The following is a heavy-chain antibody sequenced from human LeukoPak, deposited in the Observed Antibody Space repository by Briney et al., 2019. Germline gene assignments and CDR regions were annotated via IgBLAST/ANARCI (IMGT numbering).Heavy chain of an antibody. D-gene: IGHD3-10*01. V-gene: IGHV4-31*03. J-gene: IGHJ4*02. CDR1: GVSISRGGDY. Sequence: SQTLSLTCTVSGVSISRGGDYWSWIRQRPGKGLEWIGYIYDSGSTYYNPSLKSRVTMSADTSKNQFSLKLSSVTAADTAVFYCARVPIIRGVIEDWGQGTVVTVSS. CDR3: ARVPIIRGVIED. CDR2: IYDSGST.